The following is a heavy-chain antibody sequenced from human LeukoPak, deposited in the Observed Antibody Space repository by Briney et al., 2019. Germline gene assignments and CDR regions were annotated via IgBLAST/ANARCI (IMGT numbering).Heavy chain of an antibody. CDR2: INHSGST. V-gene: IGHV4-34*01. D-gene: IGHD3-22*01. Sequence: SETLSLTCAVYGGSFSGYYWSWIRQPPGKGLEWIGEINHSGSTYYNPSLKSRVTISVDTSKNQFSLKLSSVTAADTAVYYCARDYYDSSGYNDWGQGTLVTVSS. J-gene: IGHJ4*02. CDR3: ARDYYDSSGYND. CDR1: GGSFSGYY.